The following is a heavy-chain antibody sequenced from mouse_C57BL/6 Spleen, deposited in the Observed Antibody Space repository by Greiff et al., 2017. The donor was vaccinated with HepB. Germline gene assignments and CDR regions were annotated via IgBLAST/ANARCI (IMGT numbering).Heavy chain of an antibody. J-gene: IGHJ2*01. CDR1: GYTFTDYE. CDR2: IDPETGGT. D-gene: IGHD1-1*01. CDR3: TRDYGSPLFDY. V-gene: IGHV1-15*01. Sequence: VHLVESGAELVRPGASVTLSCKASGYTFTDYEMHWVKQTPVHGLEWIGAIDPETGGTAYNQKFKGKAILTADKSSSTAYMELRSLTSEDSAVYYCTRDYGSPLFDYWGQGTTLTVSS.